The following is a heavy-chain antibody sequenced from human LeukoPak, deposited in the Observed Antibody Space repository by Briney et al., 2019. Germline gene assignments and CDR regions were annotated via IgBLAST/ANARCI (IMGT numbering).Heavy chain of an antibody. V-gene: IGHV1-46*01. Sequence: ASVKVSCKASGYGFTSYYIHWVRQAPGQGLEWMGIINPSGGSTSCAQKFQDRVTMTRDTSTSTVYMELSSLGSEDTAVYYCARAFTSGRRFDYWGQGTLVTVSS. J-gene: IGHJ4*02. D-gene: IGHD2-8*01. CDR1: GYGFTSYY. CDR2: INPSGGST. CDR3: ARAFTSGRRFDY.